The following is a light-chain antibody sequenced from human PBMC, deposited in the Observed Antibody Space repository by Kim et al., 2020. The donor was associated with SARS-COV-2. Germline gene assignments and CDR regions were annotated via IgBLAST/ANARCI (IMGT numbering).Light chain of an antibody. V-gene: IGLV3-1*01. CDR1: KLGDKY. CDR2: QDT. J-gene: IGLJ2*01. CDR3: QAWDSSTVV. Sequence: SVSPGQTASITCSGDKLGDKYACWYQQKPDQSPVLGIYQDTKRPSGIPERFSGSNSGNTATLTISGTQAMDEADYYCQAWDSSTVVFGGGTQLTVL.